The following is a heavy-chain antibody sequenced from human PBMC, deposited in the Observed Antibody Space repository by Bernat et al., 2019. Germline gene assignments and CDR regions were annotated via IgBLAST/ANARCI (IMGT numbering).Heavy chain of an antibody. D-gene: IGHD3/OR15-3a*01. CDR2: IYSGGST. V-gene: IGHV3-53*01. Sequence: EVQLVESGGGLIQPGGSLRLSCSASGFTVSSNYMSWVRQAPGEGLEWVSVIYSGGSTYYAASLKGRFTISRDNSKNTLYLQMNSLRAEDTAVYYCARGNSLDGYAFDIWGQGTMVTVSS. J-gene: IGHJ3*02. CDR1: GFTVSSNY. CDR3: ARGNSLDGYAFDI.